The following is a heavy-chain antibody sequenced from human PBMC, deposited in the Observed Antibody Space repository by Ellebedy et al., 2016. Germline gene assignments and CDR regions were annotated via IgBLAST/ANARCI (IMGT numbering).Heavy chain of an antibody. CDR1: GFTFSDYH. D-gene: IGHD3-22*01. CDR2: ITVDGST. CDR3: VRDSTHGYDDY. Sequence: GESLKISCAASGFTFSDYHMNWVRQAPGKGLEWVSSITVDGSTYDADSVKGRFTIPRDNAENSLYLQMNSLRVEDTALYYCVRDSTHGYDDYWGQGTLVTVSS. V-gene: IGHV3-69-1*01. J-gene: IGHJ4*02.